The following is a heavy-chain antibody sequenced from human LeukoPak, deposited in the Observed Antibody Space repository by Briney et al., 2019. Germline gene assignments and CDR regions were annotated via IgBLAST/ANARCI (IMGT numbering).Heavy chain of an antibody. CDR3: ARGAISGYIPPPLNNWFDP. Sequence: ASVKVSCKASGYTFTSYGISWVRQAPGQGLEWMGWISAYNGNTNYAQKLQGRVTMTTDTSTSTAYMGLRSLRSDDTAVYYCARGAISGYIPPPLNNWFDPWGQGTLVTVSS. CDR1: GYTFTSYG. J-gene: IGHJ5*02. V-gene: IGHV1-18*01. D-gene: IGHD5-18*01. CDR2: ISAYNGNT.